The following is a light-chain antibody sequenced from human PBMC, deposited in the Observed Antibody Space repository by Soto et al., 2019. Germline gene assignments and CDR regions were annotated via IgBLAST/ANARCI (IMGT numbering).Light chain of an antibody. CDR1: QTVSSS. V-gene: IGKV3-11*01. Sequence: EIVLTQSPATLSLSPGERATLSCRASQTVSSSLAWYQQKPGQAPRLLIYEASNRATGIPARFSGSGSGADFTLTISSLEPEDFALYYCQQYGTAPWTFGQGTKVEIK. J-gene: IGKJ1*01. CDR2: EAS. CDR3: QQYGTAPWT.